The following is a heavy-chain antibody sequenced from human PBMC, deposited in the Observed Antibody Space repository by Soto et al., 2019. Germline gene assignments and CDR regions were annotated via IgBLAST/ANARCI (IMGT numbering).Heavy chain of an antibody. J-gene: IGHJ4*02. CDR3: AKGPIAVAGPRYY. Sequence: GGSLRLSCAASGFTFRSYGMHWVRQAPGKGLEWVAVISYDGSNKYYADSVKGRFTISRDNSKNTLYLQMNSLRAEDTAVYYCAKGPIAVAGPRYYWGQGTLVTVSS. V-gene: IGHV3-30*18. CDR2: ISYDGSNK. CDR1: GFTFRSYG. D-gene: IGHD6-19*01.